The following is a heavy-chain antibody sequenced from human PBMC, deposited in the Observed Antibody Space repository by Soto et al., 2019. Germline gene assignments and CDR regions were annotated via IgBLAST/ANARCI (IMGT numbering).Heavy chain of an antibody. D-gene: IGHD2-21*01. V-gene: IGHV4-61*01. Sequence: SETLSLTCAVSGGSISSGPYSWGWIRQPPGEGLEWIGFIHYSGSTNYNPSLKGRVTMSVDTSKNQFSLKLTSVNTADTAIYYCTRGGDPYKTGHWGQGTLVTVSS. CDR2: IHYSGST. CDR3: TRGGDPYKTGH. J-gene: IGHJ4*02. CDR1: GGSISSGPYS.